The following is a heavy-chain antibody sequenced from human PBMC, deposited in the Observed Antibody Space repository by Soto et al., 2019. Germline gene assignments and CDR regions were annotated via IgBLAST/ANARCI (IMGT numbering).Heavy chain of an antibody. D-gene: IGHD5-12*01. V-gene: IGHV1-8*01. Sequence: ASVKVSCKASGYTFTSYDINWVRQATGQGLEWMGWMNPNSGNTGYAQKFQGRVTMNRNTSISTAYMELSSLRSEDTAVYYCARAEHRGYSGYDIYMDVWGKGTTVTVSS. CDR2: MNPNSGNT. J-gene: IGHJ6*03. CDR3: ARAEHRGYSGYDIYMDV. CDR1: GYTFTSYD.